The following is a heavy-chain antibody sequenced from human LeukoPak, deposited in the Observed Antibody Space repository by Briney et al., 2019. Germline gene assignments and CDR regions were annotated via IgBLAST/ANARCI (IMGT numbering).Heavy chain of an antibody. CDR2: ISYIGST. Sequence: SETLSLTCAVSDDSLSSHYWTWIWQPPGKGLEWIGYISYIGSTNYNPSLKSRVTISIDTSRNQFSLRLSSVTAADTAVYYCARDLVTVTKGFDIWGQGTMVSVSS. J-gene: IGHJ3*02. CDR3: ARDLVTVTKGFDI. D-gene: IGHD4-17*01. V-gene: IGHV4-59*11. CDR1: DDSLSSHY.